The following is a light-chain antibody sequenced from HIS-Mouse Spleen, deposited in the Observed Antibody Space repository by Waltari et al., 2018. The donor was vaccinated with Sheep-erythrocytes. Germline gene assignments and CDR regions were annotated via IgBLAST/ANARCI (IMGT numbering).Light chain of an antibody. CDR3: LQDYNYPYT. J-gene: IGKJ2*01. CDR2: AAS. CDR1: QGIRND. V-gene: IGKV1-6*01. Sequence: AIQMTHSPSSLSASVGARVTITCRASQGIRNDLGWYQQKPGKAPKLLIYAASSLQSGVPSRFSGSGSGTDFTLTISSLQPEDFATYYCLQDYNYPYTFGQGTKLEIK.